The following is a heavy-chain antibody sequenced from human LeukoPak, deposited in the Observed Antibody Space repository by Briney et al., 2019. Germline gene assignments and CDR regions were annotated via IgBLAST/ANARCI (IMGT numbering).Heavy chain of an antibody. CDR1: GYTLNDYY. V-gene: IGHV1-2*02. D-gene: IGHD6-19*01. Sequence: ASVKVSCRASGYTLNDYYLHWVRQAPGQGLEWLGWINPNSGDTRYAQNFQGRVTMTRDTSITTAYMELSSLRSDDTAPYYCASWRHSAGWPFDYWGQGTLVTVSS. J-gene: IGHJ4*02. CDR3: ASWRHSAGWPFDY. CDR2: INPNSGDT.